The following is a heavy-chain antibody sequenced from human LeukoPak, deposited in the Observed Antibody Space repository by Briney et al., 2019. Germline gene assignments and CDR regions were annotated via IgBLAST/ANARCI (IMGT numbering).Heavy chain of an antibody. CDR1: GFTFSSYW. Sequence: GGSLRLSCAASGFTFSSYWMSWVRQAPGKGLEWVSVIYSGGSTYYADSVKGRFTISRDNSKNTLYLQMNSLRAEDTAVYYCAKVPRAELTYYFDYWGQGTLVTVSS. J-gene: IGHJ4*02. CDR3: AKVPRAELTYYFDY. V-gene: IGHV3-53*01. CDR2: IYSGGST. D-gene: IGHD1-7*01.